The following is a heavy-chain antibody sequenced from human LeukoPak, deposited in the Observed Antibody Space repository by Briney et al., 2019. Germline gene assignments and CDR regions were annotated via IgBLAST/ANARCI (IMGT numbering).Heavy chain of an antibody. J-gene: IGHJ4*02. Sequence: GRSLRLSCAASGFTFSSYAMHWVRQAPGKGLEWVAVISYDGSNKYCADSVKGRFTISRDNSKNTLYLQMNSLRAEDTAVYYCASGGGSSSWLRLDYWGQGTLVTVSS. V-gene: IGHV3-30*04. D-gene: IGHD6-13*01. CDR2: ISYDGSNK. CDR1: GFTFSSYA. CDR3: ASGGGSSSWLRLDY.